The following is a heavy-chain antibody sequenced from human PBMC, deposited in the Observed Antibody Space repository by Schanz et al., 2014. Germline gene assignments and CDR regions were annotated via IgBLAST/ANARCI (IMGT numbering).Heavy chain of an antibody. Sequence: QVQLQESGPGLVKPSETLSLTCTVSGGSISSYYWSWIRQPAGKGLEWIGRTENGGNTKYNPSLKSQVPISLDASKSQFSLKLTSVTAADTAVYYCARTLVNGSRKWFVPWGPGTQVTVSS. J-gene: IGHJ5*02. CDR1: GGSISSYY. V-gene: IGHV4-4*07. CDR3: ARTLVNGSRKWFVP. D-gene: IGHD3-10*01. CDR2: TENGGNT.